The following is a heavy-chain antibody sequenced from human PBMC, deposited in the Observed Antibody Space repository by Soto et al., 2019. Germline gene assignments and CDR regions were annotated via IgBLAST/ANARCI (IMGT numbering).Heavy chain of an antibody. J-gene: IGHJ4*02. CDR2: ISTGGDKT. CDR1: GLTFRSYA. CDR3: VRERDSTGWFDY. V-gene: IGHV3-23*01. D-gene: IGHD6-19*01. Sequence: GGSLRLSCAASGLTFRSYAMSWVRQAPGKGLEWLSAISTGGDKTYYPDSVKGRFTISRDNSKNMVYLQMNSLRAEDTAVYYCVRERDSTGWFDYWGQGILVTVSS.